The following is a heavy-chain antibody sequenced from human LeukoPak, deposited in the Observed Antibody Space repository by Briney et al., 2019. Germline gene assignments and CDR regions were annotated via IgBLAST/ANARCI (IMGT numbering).Heavy chain of an antibody. Sequence: GGSLRLSCAASGFTFSSYAMSWVRQAPGKGLEWVSVISGSGSDTYYADSVKGRFTISRDNSKYTLYLQMNSLRAEDTALYYCARYDGGSGPFDYWGQGTLVTVSS. CDR2: ISGSGSDT. CDR3: ARYDGGSGPFDY. V-gene: IGHV3-23*01. CDR1: GFTFSSYA. D-gene: IGHD3-10*01. J-gene: IGHJ4*02.